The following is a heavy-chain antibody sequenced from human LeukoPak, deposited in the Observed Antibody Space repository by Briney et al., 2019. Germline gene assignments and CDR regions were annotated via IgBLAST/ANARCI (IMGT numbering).Heavy chain of an antibody. D-gene: IGHD1-26*01. CDR1: GYTFTSYA. Sequence: ASVKVSCKASGYTFTSYAMNWVRQAPGQGLEWMGWINTNTGNPTYAQGFTGRFVFSLDTSVSTAYLQISSLKAEDTAVYYCAGGGASWFIYYYYYYMDVWGKGTTVTVSS. V-gene: IGHV7-4-1*02. CDR3: AGGGASWFIYYYYYYMDV. CDR2: INTNTGNP. J-gene: IGHJ6*03.